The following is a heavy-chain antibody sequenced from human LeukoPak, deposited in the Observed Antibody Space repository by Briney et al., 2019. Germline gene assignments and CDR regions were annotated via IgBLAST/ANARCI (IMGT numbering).Heavy chain of an antibody. V-gene: IGHV2-5*02. CDR3: AHKPYGSGWFYFDF. Sequence: SGPTLVKTTQTLTLTCTFSGFSLSTGGVGVGWIGQPPGKALEWLALTYWDDDKRYSPSLKSRLTISKDTSKNQVVLTMPNMDPVDTATYYCAHKPYGSGWFYFDFWGQGTLVTVSS. CDR2: TYWDDDK. CDR1: GFSLSTGGVG. J-gene: IGHJ4*02. D-gene: IGHD6-19*01.